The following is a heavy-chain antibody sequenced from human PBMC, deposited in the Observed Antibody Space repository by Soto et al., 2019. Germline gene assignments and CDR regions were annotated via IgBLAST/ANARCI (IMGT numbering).Heavy chain of an antibody. CDR2: ISSRSDI. CDR3: AREYTAWPLAYGLDV. V-gene: IGHV3-21*01. J-gene: IGHJ6*02. CDR1: GFTFSTYS. D-gene: IGHD2-2*02. Sequence: PGGSLRLSCVGSGFTFSTYSINWVRQAPGKGLEWVSSISSRSDIYYADSVKGRFTISRDNAKNSVSLQMNSLRAEDTAVYYCAREYTAWPLAYGLDVWGQGTTVTVSS.